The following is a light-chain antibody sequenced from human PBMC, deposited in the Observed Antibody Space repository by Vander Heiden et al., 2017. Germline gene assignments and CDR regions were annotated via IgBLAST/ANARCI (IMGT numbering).Light chain of an antibody. Sequence: AIRMTQSPSSLSASTGDRVTITCRASQGISSYLAWYQQKPGKAPKLMIYAASTLQSGVPSRFSGSGSGTDFTLTISCLQSEDFATYYCQQDDSSPLTFGGGTKVEIK. V-gene: IGKV1-8*01. CDR3: QQDDSSPLT. CDR1: QGISSY. CDR2: AAS. J-gene: IGKJ4*01.